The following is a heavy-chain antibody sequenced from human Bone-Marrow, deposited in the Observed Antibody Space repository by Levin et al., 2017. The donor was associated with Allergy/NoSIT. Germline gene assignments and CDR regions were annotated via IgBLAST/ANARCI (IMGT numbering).Heavy chain of an antibody. CDR2: ISGSDTST. D-gene: IGHD1-26*01. Sequence: LSLTCAASGFTFTSYAMSWVRQAPGKGLEWVSGISGSDTSTFYADSVKGRFTISRDNSRDTLYLQMNSLRAEDTAVYYCAKARGGGREWYFDLWGRGTLVTVSS. J-gene: IGHJ2*01. CDR1: GFTFTSYA. V-gene: IGHV3-23*01. CDR3: AKARGGGREWYFDL.